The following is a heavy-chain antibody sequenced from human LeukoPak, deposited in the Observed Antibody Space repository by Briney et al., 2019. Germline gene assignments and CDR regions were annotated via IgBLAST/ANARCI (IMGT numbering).Heavy chain of an antibody. J-gene: IGHJ5*02. CDR2: IYHSGST. Sequence: SETLSLTCTVSGGSISSSSYYWGWIRQPPGKGLEWIGSIYHSGSTYYNPSLKSRVTISVDTSKNQFSLKLSSVTAADTAVYYCARGGYYGSGNDFRFDPWGQGTLVTVSS. CDR3: ARGGYYGSGNDFRFDP. V-gene: IGHV4-39*07. CDR1: GGSISSSSYY. D-gene: IGHD3-10*01.